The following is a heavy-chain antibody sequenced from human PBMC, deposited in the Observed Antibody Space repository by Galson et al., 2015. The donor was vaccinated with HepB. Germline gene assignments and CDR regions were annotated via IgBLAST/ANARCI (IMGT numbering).Heavy chain of an antibody. CDR2: IKQDGSEK. V-gene: IGHV3-7*01. Sequence: SLRLSCAASGFTFSGYWMSWVRQAPGKGLEWVANIKQDGSEKYYVDSVKGRFTISRDNAKNSLYLQMNSLRAEDTAVYYCARDGGSYEPQSFDYWGQGTLVTVSS. CDR1: GFTFSGYW. D-gene: IGHD1-26*01. CDR3: ARDGGSYEPQSFDY. J-gene: IGHJ4*02.